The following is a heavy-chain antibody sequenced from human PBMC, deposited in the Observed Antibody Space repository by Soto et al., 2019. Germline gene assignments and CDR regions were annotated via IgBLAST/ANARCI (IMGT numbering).Heavy chain of an antibody. V-gene: IGHV4-30-4*01. J-gene: IGHJ6*02. CDR3: VQGMYYYGMDV. Sequence: QVQLQESGPGLVKPSQTLSLTCTVSGGSISSGDYYWSWIRQPPGKGLEWIGYIYYSGSTYYNPSLKSRVTTSVDTSKNQFSLTMSSVTAADTAVYYCVQGMYYYGMDVWGQGTTVTVSS. D-gene: IGHD4-4*01. CDR1: GGSISSGDYY. CDR2: IYYSGST.